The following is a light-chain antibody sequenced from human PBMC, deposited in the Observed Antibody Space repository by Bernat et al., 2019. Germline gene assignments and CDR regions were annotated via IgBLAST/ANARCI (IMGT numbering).Light chain of an antibody. CDR2: DIS. V-gene: IGLV2-14*03. CDR1: NTDIGNHNY. J-gene: IGLJ3*02. CDR3: SSYSTGRTLV. Sequence: QSALTQPASVSGPPGQSITISCTGTNTDIGNHNYVSWYQQHPGKAPKLILYDISNRSSGVSNRFSGSKSANTASLTISRLQPEDEADYYCSSYSTGRTLVFGGGTKVTVL.